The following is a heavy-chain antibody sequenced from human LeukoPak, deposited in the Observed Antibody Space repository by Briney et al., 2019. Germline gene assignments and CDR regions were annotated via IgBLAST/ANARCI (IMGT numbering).Heavy chain of an antibody. D-gene: IGHD1-26*01. CDR2: INPNSGGT. CDR1: GYTFTGYY. CDR3: ARAEWKLMGGDDY. Sequence: GASVKVSCKASGYTFTGYYMHWVRQAPGQGLEWMGWINPNSGGTNYAQKFQGRVTMTRDTSISTAYMELSRLRSDDTAVYYCARAEWKLMGGDDYWGQGTLVTVSS. V-gene: IGHV1-2*02. J-gene: IGHJ4*02.